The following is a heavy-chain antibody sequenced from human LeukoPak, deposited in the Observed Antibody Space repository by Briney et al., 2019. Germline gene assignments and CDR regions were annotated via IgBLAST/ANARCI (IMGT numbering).Heavy chain of an antibody. Sequence: ASVKVSCKASGYTFTSYGISWVRQAPGQGLEWMGWISAYNGNTNYAQKLQGRVTMTTDTSTSTAYMELRSLRSDDTAVYYCARDPTYDFWSGYKNNWFDPWGQGTLVNVSS. CDR1: GYTFTSYG. CDR3: ARDPTYDFWSGYKNNWFDP. J-gene: IGHJ5*02. D-gene: IGHD3-3*01. CDR2: ISAYNGNT. V-gene: IGHV1-18*01.